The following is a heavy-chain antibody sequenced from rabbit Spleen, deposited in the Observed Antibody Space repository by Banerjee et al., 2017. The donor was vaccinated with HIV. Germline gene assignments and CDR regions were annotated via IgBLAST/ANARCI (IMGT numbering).Heavy chain of an antibody. CDR1: GVSFSDKDV. J-gene: IGHJ4*01. CDR2: IYAGSSGNT. V-gene: IGHV1S45*01. CDR3: ARDAGSGHYIDAYFDL. D-gene: IGHD8-1*01. Sequence: QEQLVESGGGLVKPEGSLTLTCKASGVSFSDKDVMCWVRQAPGKGLEWIACIYAGSSGNTYYASWAKGRFTISKTSSTTVTLQMTSLTATDTAMYFCARDAGSGHYIDAYFDLWGQGTLVTVS.